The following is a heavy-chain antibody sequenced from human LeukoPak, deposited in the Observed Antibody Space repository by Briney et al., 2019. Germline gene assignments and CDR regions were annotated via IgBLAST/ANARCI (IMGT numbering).Heavy chain of an antibody. J-gene: IGHJ4*02. V-gene: IGHV3-48*03. CDR2: ISSSGSTI. D-gene: IGHD3-22*01. CDR1: GFTFSSYE. Sequence: PGGSLRLSCAAPGFTFSSYEMNWVRQAPGKGLEWVSYISSSGSTIYYADSVKGRFTISRDNAKNTLYLQMNSLRVEDTAVYHCARAAPGTYYDSSGYYPSSWGQGTLVTVSS. CDR3: ARAAPGTYYDSSGYYPSS.